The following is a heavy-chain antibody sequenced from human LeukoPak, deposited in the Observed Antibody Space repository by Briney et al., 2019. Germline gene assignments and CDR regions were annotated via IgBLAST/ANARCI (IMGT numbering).Heavy chain of an antibody. D-gene: IGHD2/OR15-2a*01. CDR1: DDSISNAYY. CDR3: ARQADVPSSIGYFDF. J-gene: IGHJ4*02. CDR2: ISHGGST. V-gene: IGHV4-38-2*01. Sequence: SETLSPTSAVSDDSISNAYYWGWIRQPPGKGLEWIGSISHGGSTHYNASLKSRVTISPEASKNQFSLRLSSVTAADTAVYYCARQADVPSSIGYFDFWGQGAPVTVSS.